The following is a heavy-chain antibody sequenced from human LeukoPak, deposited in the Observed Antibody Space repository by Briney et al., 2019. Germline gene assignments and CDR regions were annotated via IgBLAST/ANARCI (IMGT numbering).Heavy chain of an antibody. Sequence: GGSLRLSCAASRFTFSSYSMNWVRQAPGKGLEWVSSISSSSSYIYYADSVKGRFTISRDNAKNSLYLQMNSLRAEDTAVYYCARYVVVPATAFDPWGQGTLVTVSS. J-gene: IGHJ5*02. CDR2: ISSSSSYI. V-gene: IGHV3-21*01. CDR1: RFTFSSYS. CDR3: ARYVVVPATAFDP. D-gene: IGHD2-2*01.